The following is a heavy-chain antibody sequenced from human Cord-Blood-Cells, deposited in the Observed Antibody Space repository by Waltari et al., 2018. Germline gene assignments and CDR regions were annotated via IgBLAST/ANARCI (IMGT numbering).Heavy chain of an antibody. Sequence: QVQLQESGPGLVKPSQTLSLTCTVSGCSISSGGYYWSWIRQHPGKGLEWIGYIYYSGSTYYNPSLKSRVTISVDTSKNQFSLKLSSVTAADTAVYYCARERYCSSTSCYTNWFDPWGQGTLVTVSS. CDR3: ARERYCSSTSCYTNWFDP. D-gene: IGHD2-2*02. CDR1: GCSISSGGYY. J-gene: IGHJ5*02. CDR2: IYYSGST. V-gene: IGHV4-31*03.